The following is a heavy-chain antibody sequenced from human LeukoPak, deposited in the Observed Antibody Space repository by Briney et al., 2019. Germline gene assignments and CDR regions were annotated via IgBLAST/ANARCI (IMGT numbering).Heavy chain of an antibody. D-gene: IGHD4-17*01. V-gene: IGHV1-69*01. CDR3: AREGTVTTFDY. Sequence: GASVKVSCKASGGAFSSYAISWVRQAPGQGLEWMGGIIPIFGTANYAQKFQGRVTITADESTSTAYMELSSLRSEDTAVYYCAREGTVTTFDYWGQGTLVTVSS. CDR2: IIPIFGTA. CDR1: GGAFSSYA. J-gene: IGHJ4*02.